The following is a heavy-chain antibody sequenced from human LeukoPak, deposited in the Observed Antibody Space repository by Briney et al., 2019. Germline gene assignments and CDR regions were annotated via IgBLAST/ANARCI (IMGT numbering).Heavy chain of an antibody. V-gene: IGHV3-23*01. J-gene: IGHJ4*02. D-gene: IGHD3-10*01. CDR2: ISGSGGST. CDR1: GFTFSSYG. CDR3: AKIGYYFDFFDY. Sequence: GGSLRLSCAASGFTFSSYGMSWVRQAPGKGLEWVSAISGSGGSTYYADSVRGRFTISRDNSKNTLYLQMNSLRAEDTAVYYCAKIGYYFDFFDYWGQGTLVTVSS.